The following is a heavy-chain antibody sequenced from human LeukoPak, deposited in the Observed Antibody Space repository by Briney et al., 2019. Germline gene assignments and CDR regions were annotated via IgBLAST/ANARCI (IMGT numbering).Heavy chain of an antibody. CDR1: GGSISSGGYS. Sequence: SQTLSPTRAVSGGSISSGGYSWSWIRQPPGKGLEWIGYIYHSGSTYYNPSLKSRVTISVDRSKNQFSLKLSSVTAADTAVYYCARGGGYDSSGYYYWGQGTLVTVSS. D-gene: IGHD3-22*01. CDR3: ARGGGYDSSGYYY. V-gene: IGHV4-30-2*01. J-gene: IGHJ4*02. CDR2: IYHSGST.